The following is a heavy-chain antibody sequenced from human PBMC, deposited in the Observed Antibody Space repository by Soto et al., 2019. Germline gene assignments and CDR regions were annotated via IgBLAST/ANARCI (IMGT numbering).Heavy chain of an antibody. J-gene: IGHJ2*01. V-gene: IGHV3-74*01. Sequence: GGSLRLSCAASGFTFSSYWMHWVRQAPGKGLVWVSRINSDGSSTSYADSVKGRFTISRDNAKNTLYLQMNSLRAEDTAVYYCARDLGYCSGGSCGRYFDRWGRGTLVTVSS. CDR3: ARDLGYCSGGSCGRYFDR. D-gene: IGHD2-15*01. CDR1: GFTFSSYW. CDR2: INSDGSST.